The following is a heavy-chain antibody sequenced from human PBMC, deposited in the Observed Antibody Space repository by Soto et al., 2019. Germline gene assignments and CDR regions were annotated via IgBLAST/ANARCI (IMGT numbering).Heavy chain of an antibody. D-gene: IGHD2-2*01. J-gene: IGHJ6*02. CDR1: GDSVSSNSAA. V-gene: IGHV6-1*01. Sequence: SQTLSRTCAISGDSVSSNSAAWNWTRQSPSRGLEWLGRTYYRSKWYNDYAVSVKSRITINPDTSKNQFSLQLNSVTPEDTAVYYCARAGSSTTSILSYYYYYGMDVWGQGTTVTVSS. CDR3: ARAGSSTTSILSYYYYYGMDV. CDR2: TYYRSKWYN.